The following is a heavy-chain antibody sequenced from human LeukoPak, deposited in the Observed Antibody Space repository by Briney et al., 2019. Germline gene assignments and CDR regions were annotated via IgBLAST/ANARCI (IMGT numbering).Heavy chain of an antibody. Sequence: GGSLRLSCAASGFTFSNYAMHWVRQAPGKGLEWVAVILHDGTNKYADSVKGRFTISRDNSKNTLYLQMIRLRVEDTAVYYCARGLMLRGVADYWGQGTLVTVSS. V-gene: IGHV3-30*04. CDR3: ARGLMLRGVADY. CDR1: GFTFSNYA. D-gene: IGHD3-10*01. CDR2: ILHDGTNK. J-gene: IGHJ4*02.